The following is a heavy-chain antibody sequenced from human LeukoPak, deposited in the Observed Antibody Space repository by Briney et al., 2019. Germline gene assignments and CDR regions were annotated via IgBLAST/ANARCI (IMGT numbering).Heavy chain of an antibody. V-gene: IGHV1-46*01. CDR2: INPSGGST. J-gene: IGHJ6*03. CDR3: ARGSSSWLYYYYYYMDV. CDR1: EYTFTSYY. Sequence: ASVKVSCKAYEYTFTSYYMHCVRQGPGQGLEWMGVINPSGGSTSYAQKFQGRVTMTRDTSISTAYMELSRLRSDDTAVYYCARGSSSWLYYYYYYMDVWGKGTTVTVSS. D-gene: IGHD6-13*01.